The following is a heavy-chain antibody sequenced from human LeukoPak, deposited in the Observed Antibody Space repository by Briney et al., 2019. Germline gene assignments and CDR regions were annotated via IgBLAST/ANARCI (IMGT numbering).Heavy chain of an antibody. D-gene: IGHD6-19*01. CDR3: AGEGWHERPLDY. J-gene: IGHJ4*02. V-gene: IGHV3-7*01. CDR1: GFTFSSYC. CDR2: IKQDGSEK. Sequence: PGGSLRLSCAASGFTFSSYCMSWVRQAPGKGLEWVANIKQDGSEKYYVDSVKGRFTISRDNAKNSLYLQMNSLRAEDTAVYYCAGEGWHERPLDYWGQGTLVTVSS.